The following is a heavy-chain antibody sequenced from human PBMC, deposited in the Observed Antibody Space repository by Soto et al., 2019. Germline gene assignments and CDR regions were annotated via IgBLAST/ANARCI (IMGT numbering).Heavy chain of an antibody. D-gene: IGHD7-27*01. CDR2: ITWNSDII. V-gene: IGHV3-9*01. Sequence: EVELVESGGGLVQPGRSLRLSCTTSGFTFDDYAMHWVRQAPGKGLEWVSGITWNSDIIDYADSVKGRFTVSRDNAKNSLYLQMHSLRAEDTALYYCAKELGPAPSFDFWGQGTLVTVSS. J-gene: IGHJ4*02. CDR1: GFTFDDYA. CDR3: AKELGPAPSFDF.